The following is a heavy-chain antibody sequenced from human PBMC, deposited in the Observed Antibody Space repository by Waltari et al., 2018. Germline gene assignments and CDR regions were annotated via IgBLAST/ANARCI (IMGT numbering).Heavy chain of an antibody. D-gene: IGHD3-16*01. CDR3: ARHLVELTVDWFDP. V-gene: IGHV4-39*01. J-gene: IGHJ5*02. CDR2: IYYSGST. CDR1: GGSIRSRSYY. Sequence: QLQLQESGPGLVKPSETLSLTCTVSGGSIRSRSYYLGWIRQPPGKGLGWIGSIYYSGSTYSNPSLKSRVTISVDTSKNQFSLKLSSVTAADTAVYYCARHLVELTVDWFDPWGQGTLVTVSS.